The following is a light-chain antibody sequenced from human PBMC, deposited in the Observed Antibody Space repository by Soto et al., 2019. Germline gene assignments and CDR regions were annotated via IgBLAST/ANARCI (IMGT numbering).Light chain of an antibody. Sequence: DVQMTQSPSSVSASVGDRVTITCRASQAINKWLAWYQQKPGKAPKLLIYGASSLQSGVPSRFSGSGSGTDFTLTISSLQPEDVATYYCQQSNTFPYPFGPGTKMDIK. CDR3: QQSNTFPYP. CDR1: QAINKW. CDR2: GAS. V-gene: IGKV1-12*01. J-gene: IGKJ3*01.